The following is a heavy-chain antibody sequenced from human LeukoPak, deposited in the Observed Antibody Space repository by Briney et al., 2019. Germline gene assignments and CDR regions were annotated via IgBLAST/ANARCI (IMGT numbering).Heavy chain of an antibody. CDR1: GFTFSSYA. V-gene: IGHV3-23*01. D-gene: IGHD3-10*01. J-gene: IGHJ6*02. Sequence: SGGSLRLSCAASGFTFSSYAMSWVRQAPGQGLEWVSAISGSGGSTSYADSVKGRFTISRDNSKNTLYLQMNSLRAEDKAVYYWAKAYYGSGSSIPSSYYYLCMDVGSQGTTVTVSS. CDR2: ISGSGGST. CDR3: AKAYYGSGSSIPSSYYYLCMDV.